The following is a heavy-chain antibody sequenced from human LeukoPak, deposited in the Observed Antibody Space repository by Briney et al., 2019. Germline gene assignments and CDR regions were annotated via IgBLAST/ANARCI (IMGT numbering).Heavy chain of an antibody. CDR3: ARVLWTTEYYYMDV. CDR2: ISSSGSNI. CDR1: GFTFSSYE. J-gene: IGHJ6*03. V-gene: IGHV3-48*03. D-gene: IGHD2-21*01. Sequence: QPGGSLRLSCAASGFTFSSYEMNWVRQAPGKGLEWVAYISSSGSNIYYADSVKGRFTISRDNAKNSLYLQMNSLRAEDTAVYYCARVLWTTEYYYMDVWGKGTTVTISS.